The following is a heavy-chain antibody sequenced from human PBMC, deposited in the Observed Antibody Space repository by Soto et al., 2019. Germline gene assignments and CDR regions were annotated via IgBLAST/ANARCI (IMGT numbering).Heavy chain of an antibody. CDR3: AHRMLRTVFDFVTTTAIYFDF. CDR1: GFSLTTSGVG. D-gene: IGHD3-3*01. J-gene: IGHJ4*02. CDR2: SYWDDDK. V-gene: IGHV2-5*02. Sequence: QITLNESGPTVVKPAETLTLTCTFSGFSLTTSGVGVGWIRQSPGKAPEWLALSYWDDDKRYSASLKSRLTITNDNSKNQLFLTMASVDRADTATYYCAHRMLRTVFDFVTTTAIYFDFWGQGTPVVVSS.